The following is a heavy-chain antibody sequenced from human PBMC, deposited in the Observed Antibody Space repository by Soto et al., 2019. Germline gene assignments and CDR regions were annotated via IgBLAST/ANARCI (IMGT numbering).Heavy chain of an antibody. V-gene: IGHV4-59*01. CDR2: IYYSGST. Sequence: QVQLQESGPGLVKPSETLSLTCTVSGGSISSYYWSWIRQPPGKGLEWIGYIYYSGSTNYNPSLKSRVTISVDTSKNQFSPKLSSVTAADTAVYYCARAYYGSGSSLRVWGQGTTVTVSS. D-gene: IGHD3-10*01. CDR1: GGSISSYY. CDR3: ARAYYGSGSSLRV. J-gene: IGHJ6*02.